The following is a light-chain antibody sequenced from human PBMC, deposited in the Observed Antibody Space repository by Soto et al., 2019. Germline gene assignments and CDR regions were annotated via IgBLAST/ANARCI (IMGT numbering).Light chain of an antibody. Sequence: QLVLTQSPSASASLGASVKLTCTLSSGHSSDAIAWHQQQPEKGPRYLMKLDSDGSHTKGDAIPDRFSGSSSGAERYLTISSLQSEDEADYYCQTWGTGIHVVFGGGTQLTVL. CDR2: LDSDGSH. V-gene: IGLV4-69*01. CDR3: QTWGTGIHVV. CDR1: SGHSSDA. J-gene: IGLJ2*01.